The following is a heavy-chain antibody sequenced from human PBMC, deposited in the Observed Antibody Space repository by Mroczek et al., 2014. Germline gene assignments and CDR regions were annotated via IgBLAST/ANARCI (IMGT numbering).Heavy chain of an antibody. CDR3: ARGVVVYYYYYYMDV. CDR2: INHSGST. D-gene: IGHD6-6*01. CDR1: GGSFSGYY. J-gene: IGHJ6*03. Sequence: QVQLQQWGAGLLKPSETLSLTCAVYGGSFSGYYWSWIRQPPGKGLEWIGEINHSGSTNYNPSLKSRVTISVDTSKNQFSLKLSSVTAADTAVYYCARGVVVYYYYYYMDVWGKGTTVTVSS. V-gene: IGHV4-34*01.